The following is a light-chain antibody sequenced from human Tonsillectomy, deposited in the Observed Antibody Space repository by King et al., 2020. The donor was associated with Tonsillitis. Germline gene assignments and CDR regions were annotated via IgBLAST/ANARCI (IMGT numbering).Light chain of an antibody. J-gene: IGKJ2*01. V-gene: IGKV1-39*01. Sequence: VPSRFSGSGSGTDFTLTIGSLQPEDFATYYCQQSYTTPGYTFGQGTKLEI. CDR3: QQSYTTPGYT.